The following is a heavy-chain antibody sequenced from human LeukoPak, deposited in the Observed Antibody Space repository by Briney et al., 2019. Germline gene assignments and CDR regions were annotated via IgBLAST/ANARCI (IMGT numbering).Heavy chain of an antibody. V-gene: IGHV3-7*03. J-gene: IGHJ4*02. CDR1: GFTFSSYW. CDR3: VRARGAGPGAHFDY. CDR2: IKQDGSEK. D-gene: IGHD3-10*01. Sequence: PGGSLRLSCAASGFTFSSYWMSWVRQAPGKGLEWVANIKQDGSEKYYVDSVKGRFTISRDNAKNSLYLQMNSLRAVDAAAYYCVRARGAGPGAHFDYWGQGTLVTVSS.